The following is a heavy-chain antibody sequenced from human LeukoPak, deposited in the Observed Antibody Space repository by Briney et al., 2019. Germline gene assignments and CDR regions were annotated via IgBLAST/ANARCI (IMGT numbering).Heavy chain of an antibody. J-gene: IGHJ4*02. CDR3: ARAHPAWTSFHY. D-gene: IGHD2-2*01. Sequence: SETLSLTCTVSGGSISSYYWSWIRQPPGKGLEWIGYIYYSGSTNYNPSLKSRVTISVGTSKNQFSLKLSSVTAADTAVYYCARAHPAWTSFHYWGQGTLVTVSS. CDR2: IYYSGST. CDR1: GGSISSYY. V-gene: IGHV4-59*01.